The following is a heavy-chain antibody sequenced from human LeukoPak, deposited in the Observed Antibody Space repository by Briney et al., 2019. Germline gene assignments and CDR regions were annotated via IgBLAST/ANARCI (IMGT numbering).Heavy chain of an antibody. CDR3: ASTYDYVWGSYRSDAFDI. D-gene: IGHD3-16*02. CDR1: GFTFNSYG. J-gene: IGHJ3*02. CDR2: ISYDGTNK. Sequence: GGSLRLSCAASGFTFNSYGMHWVRQVPGKGLEWVAIISYDGTNKYYADSVKGRFTISRDSSKNTLYLQMNSLRAEDTAVYYCASTYDYVWGSYRSDAFDIWGQGTMVTVSS. V-gene: IGHV3-30*03.